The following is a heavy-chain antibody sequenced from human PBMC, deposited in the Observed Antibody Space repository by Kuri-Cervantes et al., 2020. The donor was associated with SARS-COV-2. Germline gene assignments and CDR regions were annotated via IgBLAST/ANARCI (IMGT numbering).Heavy chain of an antibody. CDR1: GGSISSSSYY. D-gene: IGHD3-3*01. CDR3: ARRQPTVSGAADWFDP. J-gene: IGHJ5*02. V-gene: IGHV4-39*01. Sequence: SETLSLTCTVSGGSISSSSYYWGWIRQPPGKGLEWIGSIYYSGSTYYNPSLKSRVTISVDTSKNQFSLKLSSVTAADTAVYYCARRQPTVSGAADWFDPWGRGTLVTVSS. CDR2: IYYSGST.